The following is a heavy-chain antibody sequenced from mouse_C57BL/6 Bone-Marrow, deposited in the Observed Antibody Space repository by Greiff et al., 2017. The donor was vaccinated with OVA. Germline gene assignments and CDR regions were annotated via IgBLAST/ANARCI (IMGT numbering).Heavy chain of an antibody. Sequence: EVMLVESGGDLVKPGGSLKLSCAASGFTFSSYGMSWVRQTPDKRLEWVATISSGGSYTYYPDSVKGRFTISRDNAKNTLYLQMSSLKSEDTAMYYCAREGTTVKDYWGQGTTLTVSS. CDR2: ISSGGSYT. CDR1: GFTFSSYG. D-gene: IGHD1-1*01. CDR3: AREGTTVKDY. V-gene: IGHV5-6*01. J-gene: IGHJ2*01.